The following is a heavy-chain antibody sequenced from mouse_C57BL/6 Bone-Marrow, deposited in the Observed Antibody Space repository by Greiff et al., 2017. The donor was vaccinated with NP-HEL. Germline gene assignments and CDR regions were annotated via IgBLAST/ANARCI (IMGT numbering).Heavy chain of an antibody. V-gene: IGHV5-17*01. Sequence: EVQRVESGGGLVKPGGSLKLSCAASGFTFSDYGMHWVRQAPEKGLEWVAYISSGSSTIYYADTVKGRFTISRDNAKNTLFRQMTSLRSEDTAMYYCARQGLLPFDYWGQGTTLTVSS. CDR1: GFTFSDYG. D-gene: IGHD2-3*01. J-gene: IGHJ2*01. CDR3: ARQGLLPFDY. CDR2: ISSGSSTI.